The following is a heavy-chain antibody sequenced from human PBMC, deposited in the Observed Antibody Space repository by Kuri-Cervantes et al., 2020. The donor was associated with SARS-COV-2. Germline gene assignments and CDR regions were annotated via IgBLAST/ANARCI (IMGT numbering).Heavy chain of an antibody. J-gene: IGHJ4*02. CDR2: IWYDGSNK. V-gene: IGHV3-33*01. D-gene: IGHD2-15*01. CDR1: GFTFSSYG. Sequence: GESLKISCAASGFTFSSYGMHWVRQAPGKGLEWVSVIWYDGSNKYYADSVEGRFTISRDNSKNTLYLQMNSLRAEDTAVYYCARDRLYCSGGSCYLPDYWGQGTLVTVSS. CDR3: ARDRLYCSGGSCYLPDY.